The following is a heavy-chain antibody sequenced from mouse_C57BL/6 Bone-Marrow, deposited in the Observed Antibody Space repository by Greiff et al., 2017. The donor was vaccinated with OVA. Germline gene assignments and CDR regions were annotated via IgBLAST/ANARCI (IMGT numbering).Heavy chain of an antibody. Sequence: VQLQQPGAELVKPGASVKLSCKASGYTFTSYWMQWVKQRPGQGLEWIGEIDPSDSYTNYNQKFKGKATLTVDTSSSTAYMQLSSLTSEDSAVYYCARLRSNYWGQGTTLTVSS. CDR2: IDPSDSYT. V-gene: IGHV1-50*01. J-gene: IGHJ2*01. CDR1: GYTFTSYW. CDR3: ARLRSNY. D-gene: IGHD1-1*01.